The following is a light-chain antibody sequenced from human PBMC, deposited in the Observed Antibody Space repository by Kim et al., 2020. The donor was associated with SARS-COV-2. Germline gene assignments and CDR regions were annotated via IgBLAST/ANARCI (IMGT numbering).Light chain of an antibody. Sequence: SYELTQPLSVSVALGQTARITCGGNNIGSKNVHWYQQKPGQAPVLVIYRDSNRHSGIPERFSGSNSGNTATLTISRAQAGDEADYYCQVWDSSTVFGGGTQLTVL. CDR1: NIGSKN. CDR2: RDS. V-gene: IGLV3-9*01. CDR3: QVWDSSTV. J-gene: IGLJ3*02.